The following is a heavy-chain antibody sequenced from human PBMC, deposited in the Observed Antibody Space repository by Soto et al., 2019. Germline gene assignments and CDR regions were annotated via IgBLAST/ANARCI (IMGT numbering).Heavy chain of an antibody. CDR1: GGTFSTNT. CDR3: ARQFDSDTSGYYYAY. J-gene: IGHJ4*02. V-gene: IGHV1-69*13. Sequence: SVKVSCKASGGTFSTNTISWLRQAPGQGLEWMGGIMPIFGSTNYAQKFQGRVTITADEYTRTVYMELSRLRSEDTAVYYCARQFDSDTSGYYYAYWGQGTLVTVSS. CDR2: IMPIFGST. D-gene: IGHD3-22*01.